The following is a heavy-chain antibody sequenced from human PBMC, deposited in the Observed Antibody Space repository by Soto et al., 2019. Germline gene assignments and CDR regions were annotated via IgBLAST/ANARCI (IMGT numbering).Heavy chain of an antibody. CDR3: ARDRGGYGVYDY. CDR1: AGSISSGGYY. J-gene: IGHJ4*02. CDR2: IYHSGGT. Sequence: QVQLQESGPGLVKPSQTLSLTCSVSAGSISSGGYYWNWFRQPPGKGLEWIGYIYHSGGTYSSPSLRSRVTISVDTSKNQFSLKLSSVTAADTAVYYCARDRGGYGVYDYWGQGTLVTVSS. D-gene: IGHD5-12*01. V-gene: IGHV4-31*03.